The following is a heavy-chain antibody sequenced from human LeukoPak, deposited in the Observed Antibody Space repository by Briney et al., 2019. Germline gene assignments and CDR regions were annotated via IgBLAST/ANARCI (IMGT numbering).Heavy chain of an antibody. CDR2: ISGSGGST. Sequence: GGSLRLSCAASGFTFSSYAMSWVRQAPGKGLEWVSAISGSGGSTYYADSVKGRFTISRDNSKNTLYLQMNSLRAEDTAVYYCAKPLAAADPYYYYYYMDVWGKGTTVTVS. V-gene: IGHV3-23*01. D-gene: IGHD6-13*01. CDR1: GFTFSSYA. CDR3: AKPLAAADPYYYYYYMDV. J-gene: IGHJ6*03.